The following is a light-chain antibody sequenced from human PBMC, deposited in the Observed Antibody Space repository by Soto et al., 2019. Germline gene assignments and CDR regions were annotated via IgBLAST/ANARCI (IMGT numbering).Light chain of an antibody. Sequence: EIVLTQSPGTLSLSPGERATLSCRASQSISSSYLAWYQKKPGQAPRRLIYGASSRATGIPERFSGSGSGTDFTLTISRLEPEDFAVYYCQQYGSSPLYTFGQGTKLEIK. CDR3: QQYGSSPLYT. CDR1: QSISSSY. J-gene: IGKJ2*01. CDR2: GAS. V-gene: IGKV3-20*01.